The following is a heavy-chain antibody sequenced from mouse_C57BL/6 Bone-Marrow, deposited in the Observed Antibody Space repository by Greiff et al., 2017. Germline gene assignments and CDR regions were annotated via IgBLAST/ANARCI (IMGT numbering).Heavy chain of an antibody. J-gene: IGHJ2*01. CDR1: GYTFTSYW. D-gene: IGHD1-1*01. CDR3: AIITTVVEDYFDD. V-gene: IGHV1-74*01. CDR2: IHPSDSDT. Sequence: VQLQQPGAELVKPGASVKVSCKASGYTFTSYWMHWVKQRPGQGLEWIGRIHPSDSDTNYNQKFKGKATLTVDKSSSTAYMQLSSMTSEDSAVYYCAIITTVVEDYFDDGGKGTTLTVSS.